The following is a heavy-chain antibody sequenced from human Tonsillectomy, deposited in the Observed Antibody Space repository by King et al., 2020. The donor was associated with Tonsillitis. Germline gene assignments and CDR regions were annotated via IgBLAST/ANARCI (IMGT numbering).Heavy chain of an antibody. CDR1: GYTFTGYY. CDR2: FNPNSGGT. D-gene: IGHD3-10*01. CDR3: ARDSRGRITMVRGVIINYYYYYYMDV. J-gene: IGHJ6*03. Sequence: QLVQSGAEVKKPGASVKVSCKASGYTFTGYYMHWVRQAPGQGLEWMGWFNPNSGGTNYAQKFQGRVTMTRDTSISTAYMELGRLRSDDTAVYYCARDSRGRITMVRGVIINYYYYYYMDVWGKGTTVTVSS. V-gene: IGHV1-2*02.